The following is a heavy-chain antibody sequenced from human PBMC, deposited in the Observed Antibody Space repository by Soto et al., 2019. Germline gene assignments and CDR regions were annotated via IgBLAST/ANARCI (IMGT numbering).Heavy chain of an antibody. CDR1: GFTFSSYW. CDR2: INSDGSST. CDR3: ARDQLAAPYYYYGMDV. V-gene: IGHV3-74*01. D-gene: IGHD6-6*01. Sequence: SGGSLRLSCAASGFTFSSYWMHWVRQAPGKGLVWVSRINSDGSSTSYADSVKGRFTISRDNAKNTLYLQMNSLRAEDTAVYYCARDQLAAPYYYYGMDVWGQATTVTVSS. J-gene: IGHJ6*02.